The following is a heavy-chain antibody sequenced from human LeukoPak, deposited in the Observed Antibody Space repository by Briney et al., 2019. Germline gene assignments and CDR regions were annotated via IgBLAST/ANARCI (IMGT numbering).Heavy chain of an antibody. CDR1: GYTFTSYD. J-gene: IGHJ4*02. Sequence: ASVKVSCKASGYTFTSYDINWVRQAPGQGLEWMGWMNPNSGNTGYAQKFQGRVTITRNTSISTAYMELSSLRSEDTAVYYCARRITIFGVVTYYFDYWGQGTLVTVSS. CDR2: MNPNSGNT. V-gene: IGHV1-8*03. D-gene: IGHD3-3*01. CDR3: ARRITIFGVVTYYFDY.